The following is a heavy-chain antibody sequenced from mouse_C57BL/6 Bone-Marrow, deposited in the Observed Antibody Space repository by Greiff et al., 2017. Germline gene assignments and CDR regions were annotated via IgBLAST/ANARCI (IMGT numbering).Heavy chain of an antibody. J-gene: IGHJ3*01. D-gene: IGHD2-3*01. CDR2: IDPSDSYT. Sequence: VKQRPGQGLEWIGEIDPSDSYTNYNQKFKGKSTLTVDKSSSTAYMQLSSLTSEDSAVYYCAADGYYGFAYWGQGTLVTVSA. V-gene: IGHV1-69*01. CDR3: AADGYYGFAY.